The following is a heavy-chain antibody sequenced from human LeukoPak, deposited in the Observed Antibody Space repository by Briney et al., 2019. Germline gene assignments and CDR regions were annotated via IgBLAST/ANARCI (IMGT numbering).Heavy chain of an antibody. D-gene: IGHD2-15*01. V-gene: IGHV1-8*01. J-gene: IGHJ4*02. CDR3: ARGAPGYCSGGSCYPSGVQ. CDR2: MNPNSGNT. CDR1: GYTFTSYD. Sequence: APVKVSCKASGYTFTSYDINWVRQATGQGLEWMGWMNPNSGNTGYAQKFQGRVTMTRNTSISTAYMELSSLRSEATAVYYCARGAPGYCSGGSCYPSGVQWGQGTLVTVSS.